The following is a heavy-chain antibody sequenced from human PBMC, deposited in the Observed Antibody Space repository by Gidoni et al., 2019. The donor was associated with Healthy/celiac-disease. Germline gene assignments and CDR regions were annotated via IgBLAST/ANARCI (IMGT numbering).Heavy chain of an antibody. CDR3: TTDPRGPVVTPWYFDY. D-gene: IGHD2-15*01. CDR1: GFTFINAW. V-gene: IGHV3-15*01. Sequence: EVQLVESGGGLVKPGGSLRLSCSASGFTFINAWMSWVRQAPGKGLEWVGRSKSKTDGGTTDYAAPVKGSFTISRDDSKNTLYLQMNSLKTEDTAVYYCTTDPRGPVVTPWYFDYWGQGTLVTVSS. CDR2: SKSKTDGGTT. J-gene: IGHJ4*02.